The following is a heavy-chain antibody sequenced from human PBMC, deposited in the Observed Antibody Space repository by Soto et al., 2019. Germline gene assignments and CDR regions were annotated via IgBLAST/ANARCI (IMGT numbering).Heavy chain of an antibody. D-gene: IGHD1-26*01. CDR2: IYWDDDK. CDR3: AFGPPAFAWDPVA. J-gene: IGHJ5*02. V-gene: IGHV2-5*02. CDR1: GFSLGATGVG. Sequence: QTALKESGPALVKPAQTLTLTCTVSGFSLGATGVGVGWIRQSPGKALEWLALIYWDDDKPYSPSLQNRITITQDTSKTQVVLMMTNLDPVDTATYYCAFGPPAFAWDPVAWGQGTLVTVSS.